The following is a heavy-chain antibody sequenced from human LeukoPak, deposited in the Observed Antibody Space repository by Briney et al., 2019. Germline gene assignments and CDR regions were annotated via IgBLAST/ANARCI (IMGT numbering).Heavy chain of an antibody. J-gene: IGHJ5*02. CDR2: ISAYNGNT. Sequence: GASAKVSCKASGYTFTSYGISWVRQAPGQGLEWMGWISAYNGNTNYAQKLQGRVTMTTDTSTSTAYMELRSLRSDDTAVYYCARDALYGDYVWFDPWGQGTLVTVSS. D-gene: IGHD4-17*01. V-gene: IGHV1-18*01. CDR1: GYTFTSYG. CDR3: ARDALYGDYVWFDP.